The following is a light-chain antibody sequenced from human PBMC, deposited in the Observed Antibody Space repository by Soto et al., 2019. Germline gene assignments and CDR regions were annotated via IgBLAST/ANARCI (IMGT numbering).Light chain of an antibody. CDR2: GAS. V-gene: IGKV3-15*01. J-gene: IGKJ4*01. CDR1: QTISIN. CDR3: QQYSNWPLT. Sequence: EIVMTQSPATLSVSPGEGATLSCRASQTISINLAWYQQKPGQTPRLLIYGASTRSTGIPTRFSASGAGTDFTLTISSLQSDDCAVYFCQQYSNWPLTFGEGTKVEIK.